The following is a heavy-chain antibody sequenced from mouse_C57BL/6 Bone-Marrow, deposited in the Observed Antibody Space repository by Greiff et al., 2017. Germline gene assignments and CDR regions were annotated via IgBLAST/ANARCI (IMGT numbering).Heavy chain of an antibody. J-gene: IGHJ4*01. CDR3: ARTWNAMDY. CDR1: GYTFTSYW. V-gene: IGHV1-69*01. Sequence: QVQLQQSGAELVMPGASVKLSCKASGYTFTSYWMHWVKQRPGQGLEWIGEIDPSDSYTNYNQTFKGKSTLTVDKSSSTAYMQLSSLTSEDSAVYYCARTWNAMDYWGQGTSVTVSS. CDR2: IDPSDSYT.